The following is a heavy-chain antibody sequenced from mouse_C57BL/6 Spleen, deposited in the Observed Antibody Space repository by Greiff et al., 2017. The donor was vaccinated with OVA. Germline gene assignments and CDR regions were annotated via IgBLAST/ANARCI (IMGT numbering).Heavy chain of an antibody. CDR3: ARYAYYSNRDYAMDY. CDR1: GYTFTSYW. CDR2: IHPNSGST. J-gene: IGHJ4*01. V-gene: IGHV1-64*01. Sequence: VQLQQPGAELVKPGASVKLSCKASGYTFTSYWMHWVKQRPGQGLEWIGMIHPNSGSTNYNEKFKSKATLTVDKSSSTAYMQLSSLTSEDSAVYYCARYAYYSNRDYAMDYWGQGTSVTVSS. D-gene: IGHD2-5*01.